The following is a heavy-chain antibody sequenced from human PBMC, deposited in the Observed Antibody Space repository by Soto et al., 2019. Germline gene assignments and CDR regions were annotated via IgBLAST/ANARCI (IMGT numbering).Heavy chain of an antibody. Sequence: GGSLRLSCAASGFTFSSYAMHWVRQAPGKGLEWVAVISYDGSNKYYADSVKGRFTISRDNSKNTLYLQMNSLRAEDTAVYYCARTPDSSGYYDYWGQGTLVTVSS. D-gene: IGHD3-22*01. CDR3: ARTPDSSGYYDY. V-gene: IGHV3-30-3*01. CDR1: GFTFSSYA. J-gene: IGHJ4*02. CDR2: ISYDGSNK.